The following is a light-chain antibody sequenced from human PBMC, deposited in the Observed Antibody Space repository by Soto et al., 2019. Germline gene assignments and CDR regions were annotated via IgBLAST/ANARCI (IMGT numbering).Light chain of an antibody. CDR2: GNV. J-gene: IGLJ3*02. CDR1: SSNIGADFD. CDR3: CSYAGTYTWV. V-gene: IGLV1-40*01. Sequence: QSVLTQPPSVSGAPGQRVTISCTGSSSNIGADFDVHWYQQLPGTAPKLLIYGNVYRPSGVPDRFSGSKSGNTASLTISGLQAEDEADYYCCSYAGTYTWVFGGGTKLTVL.